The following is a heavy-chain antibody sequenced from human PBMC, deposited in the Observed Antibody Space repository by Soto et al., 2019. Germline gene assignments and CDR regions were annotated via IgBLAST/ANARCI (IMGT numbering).Heavy chain of an antibody. D-gene: IGHD6-13*01. CDR1: GGTFSSYR. V-gene: IGHV1-69*13. Sequence: ASVKVSFKASGGTFSSYRINWVRQAPGQGLEWAGGIVPIYRTADYAQKFQGRVTITADESARTSYMELRSLKSQDTAVYYCVRDSGAKLSSSWGQGTLVTVSS. CDR2: IVPIYRTA. CDR3: VRDSGAKLSSS. J-gene: IGHJ4*02.